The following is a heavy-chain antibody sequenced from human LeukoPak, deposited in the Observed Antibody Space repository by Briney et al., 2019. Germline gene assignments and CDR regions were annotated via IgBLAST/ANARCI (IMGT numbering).Heavy chain of an antibody. D-gene: IGHD2-2*01. V-gene: IGHV1-24*01. CDR3: ATDPGEIVPAAKGPRGDYCYGMDV. CDR1: GYTLTELS. Sequence: ASVTVSFKVSGYTLTELSMHWVRQAPGKGLEWMGGFDPEDGETIYAQKFQGRVTMTEDTSTDTAYMELNSLRSDDTAVYYCATDPGEIVPAAKGPRGDYCYGMDVWGQGTTVTVSS. J-gene: IGHJ6*02. CDR2: FDPEDGET.